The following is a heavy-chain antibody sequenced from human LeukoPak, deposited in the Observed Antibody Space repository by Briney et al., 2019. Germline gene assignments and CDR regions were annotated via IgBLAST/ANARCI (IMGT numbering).Heavy chain of an antibody. D-gene: IGHD2-2*01. J-gene: IGHJ3*02. CDR1: GGSISSSSYY. CDR3: ASPNIVVVPAAYTYDI. Sequence: KPSETLSLTCTVSGGSISSSSYYWGWIRQPPGKGLEWIGSIYYSGSTYYNPSLKSRVTISVETSKNQFSLKLSSVTAADTAVYYCASPNIVVVPAAYTYDIWGQGTMVTVSS. CDR2: IYYSGST. V-gene: IGHV4-39*01.